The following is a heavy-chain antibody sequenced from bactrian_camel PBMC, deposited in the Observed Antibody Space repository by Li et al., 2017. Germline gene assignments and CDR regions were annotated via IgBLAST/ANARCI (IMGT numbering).Heavy chain of an antibody. V-gene: IGHV3S1*01. D-gene: IGHD3*01. CDR3: AADPAEETSGEWWFIRQSYY. Sequence: HVQLVESGGGSVQAGGSLTLSCVGAGSIFGRSYVAWFRQAPGKEREGVASHDTVEARNYADSVKGRFTISKDNAKNTVSLEMTSQTPEDTAVYYCAADPAEETSGEWWFIRQSYYFGQGTQVTVS. CDR2: HDTVEAR. CDR1: GSIFGRSY. J-gene: IGHJ4*01.